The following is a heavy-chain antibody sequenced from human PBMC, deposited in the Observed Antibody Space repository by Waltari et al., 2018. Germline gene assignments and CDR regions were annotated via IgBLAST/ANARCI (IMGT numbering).Heavy chain of an antibody. V-gene: IGHV4-34*01. D-gene: IGHD6-19*01. CDR1: GGSFSGYY. CDR2: INHSGST. CDR3: ARAQWLVLDYFDY. Sequence: QVQLQQWGAGLLKPSETLSLTCAVYGGSFSGYYWSWIRQPPGKGLEWIGEINHSGSTNYNPSLKSRVTISVDTSKNQFSLKLSSVTAADTAVYYCARAQWLVLDYFDYWGQGTLVTVSS. J-gene: IGHJ4*02.